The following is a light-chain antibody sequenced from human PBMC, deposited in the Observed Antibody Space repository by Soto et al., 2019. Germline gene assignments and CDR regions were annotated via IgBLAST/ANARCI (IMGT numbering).Light chain of an antibody. J-gene: IGKJ3*01. CDR1: QGISDY. CDR3: QEYNSALRT. Sequence: DIQMTQSPSSLSASVRDRVTITCRASQGISDYLAWYQQKPGKVPKLLIYAASTLQSGVPSRFSGSGSGTDFTFTISSLQPEDVATYSSQEYNSALRTFGPGTKEDNK. V-gene: IGKV1-27*01. CDR2: AAS.